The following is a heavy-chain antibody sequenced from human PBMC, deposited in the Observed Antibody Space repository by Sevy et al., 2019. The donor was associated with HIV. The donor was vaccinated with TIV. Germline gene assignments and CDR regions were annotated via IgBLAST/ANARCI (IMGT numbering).Heavy chain of an antibody. CDR3: ARATHSYESSSYYPTPLFDY. Sequence: SETLSLTCTVSGGSMSSYYWSWIRQPPGKGLEWIGYIYYSGSTKYNPSLKSRGTISLDTSKNQFSPKLGSVTAADTAVYYCARATHSYESSSYYPTPLFDYWGQGTLVTVSS. V-gene: IGHV4-59*01. CDR2: IYYSGST. D-gene: IGHD3-22*01. J-gene: IGHJ4*02. CDR1: GGSMSSYY.